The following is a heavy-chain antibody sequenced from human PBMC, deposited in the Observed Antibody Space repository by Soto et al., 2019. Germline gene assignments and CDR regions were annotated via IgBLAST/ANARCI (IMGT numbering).Heavy chain of an antibody. Sequence: GGSLRLSCAASGFTFSSYGMHWVRQAPGKGLEWVAVIWYDGSNKYYADSVKGRFTISRDNSKNTLYLQMNSLRAEDTAVYYCARGSDIVLMVYAFMDVWGQGTTVTVSS. D-gene: IGHD2-8*01. J-gene: IGHJ6*02. V-gene: IGHV3-33*01. CDR1: GFTFSSYG. CDR2: IWYDGSNK. CDR3: ARGSDIVLMVYAFMDV.